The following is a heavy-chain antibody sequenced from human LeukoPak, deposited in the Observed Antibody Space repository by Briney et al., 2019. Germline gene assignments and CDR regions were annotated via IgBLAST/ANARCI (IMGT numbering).Heavy chain of an antibody. V-gene: IGHV4-59*11. CDR1: GGSISSHY. CDR3: AREGYSSGWNDY. Sequence: SETLSLTCSVFGGSISSHYWSWIRQPPGKGPEWIGYIYYSGTTNHNPSLNSRVTISVDMSKNQFSLKLRSVTAADTAVYYCAREGYSSGWNDYWGRGTLVTVSS. J-gene: IGHJ4*02. CDR2: IYYSGTT. D-gene: IGHD6-19*01.